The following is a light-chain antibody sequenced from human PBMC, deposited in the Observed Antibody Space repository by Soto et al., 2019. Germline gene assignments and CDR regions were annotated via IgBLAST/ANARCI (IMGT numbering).Light chain of an antibody. Sequence: QSVLTQPASVSGSPGQSITISCIGTRSDIGGYNYVSWHQQHPGKAPKLMIYEGSKRPSGVSNRFSGSKSGNTASLTISGLQAEDEADYYCSSYAGSSTFYVFGTGTKVTVL. CDR3: SSYAGSSTFYV. V-gene: IGLV2-23*01. CDR2: EGS. CDR1: RSDIGGYNY. J-gene: IGLJ1*01.